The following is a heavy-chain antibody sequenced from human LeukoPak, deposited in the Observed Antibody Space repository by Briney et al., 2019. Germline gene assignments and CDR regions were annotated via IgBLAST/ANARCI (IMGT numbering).Heavy chain of an antibody. CDR3: ARGPSSWTSSYYYYGMDV. V-gene: IGHV1-8*01. D-gene: IGHD6-13*01. Sequence: ASVKLSCKASGYTFTSYDINWVRQATGRGLEWMGWMNPNSGNTGYAQKFQGRVTMTRNTSISTAYMELSSLRSDDTAVYYCARGPSSWTSSYYYYGMDVWGQGTTVTASS. CDR1: GYTFTSYD. CDR2: MNPNSGNT. J-gene: IGHJ6*02.